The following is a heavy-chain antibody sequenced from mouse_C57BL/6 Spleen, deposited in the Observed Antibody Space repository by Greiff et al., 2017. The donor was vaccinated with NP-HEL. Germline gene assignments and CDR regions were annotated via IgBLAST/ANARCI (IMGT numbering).Heavy chain of an antibody. CDR3: ARCPLYDDDGGYAMDY. V-gene: IGHV1-82*01. CDR1: GYAFSSSW. CDR2: IYPGDGDT. D-gene: IGHD2-4*01. Sequence: VQLQESGPELVKPGASVKISCKASGYAFSSSWMNWVKQRPGKGLEWIGRIYPGDGDTNYNGKFKGKATLTADKSSSTAYMQLSSLTSEDSAVYFGARCPLYDDDGGYAMDYWGQGTSVTVSS. J-gene: IGHJ4*01.